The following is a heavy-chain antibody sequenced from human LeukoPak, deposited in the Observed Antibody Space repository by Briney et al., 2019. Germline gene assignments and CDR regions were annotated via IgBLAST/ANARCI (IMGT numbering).Heavy chain of an antibody. CDR1: GFTFDDNA. J-gene: IGHJ4*02. D-gene: IGHD5-18*01. V-gene: IGHV3-9*01. Sequence: GGSLRLSCAASGFTFDDNAMHWVRQAPGKGLEWVSGISWNSGSIGYADSVKGRFTISRDNAKNSLYLQMNSLRAEDTALYYCAKDMGYSYGSGFDYWGQGTLVTVSS. CDR3: AKDMGYSYGSGFDY. CDR2: ISWNSGSI.